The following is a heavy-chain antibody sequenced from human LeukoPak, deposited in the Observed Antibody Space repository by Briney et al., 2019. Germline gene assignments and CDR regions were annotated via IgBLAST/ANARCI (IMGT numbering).Heavy chain of an antibody. Sequence: SETLSLTCTVSGGSISSYYWSWIRQPAGKGLEWIGRIYTSGSTNYNPSLKSRVTMSVDTSKNQFSLKLSSVTAADTAVYYCARTLGYCSGGSCYYDYWGQGTLVTVSP. CDR3: ARTLGYCSGGSCYYDY. CDR2: IYTSGST. D-gene: IGHD2-15*01. CDR1: GGSISSYY. V-gene: IGHV4-4*07. J-gene: IGHJ4*02.